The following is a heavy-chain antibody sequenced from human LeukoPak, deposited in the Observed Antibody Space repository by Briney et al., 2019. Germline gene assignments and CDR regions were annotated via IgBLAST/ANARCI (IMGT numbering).Heavy chain of an antibody. CDR1: GFTFTTYW. J-gene: IGHJ4*02. CDR3: ARDAVDTANAV. CDR2: INSDGSIT. D-gene: IGHD5-18*01. V-gene: IGHV3-74*01. Sequence: GGSLRLSCAASGFTFTTYWMHWVRQAPGKGLVWVSHINSDGSITSYADSVKGRFTISRDNAKNTLYLQMNSLRAEDTAVYYCARDAVDTANAVWGQGTLVTVSS.